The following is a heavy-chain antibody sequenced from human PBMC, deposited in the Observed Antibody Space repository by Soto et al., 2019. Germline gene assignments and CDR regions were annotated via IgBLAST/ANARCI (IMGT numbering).Heavy chain of an antibody. CDR2: IPYSGST. J-gene: IGHJ4*02. Sequence: QVQLQESGPGLVKPSETLSLTCTVASDSISSYYWSWIRQPPGKRLEWIGYIPYSGSTDYNPSLKIRVTRSGDTSKNQFSLKVSSVTAADKAVYYCARGTSWQLPFDYWGQGTLVPVAS. V-gene: IGHV4-59*01. D-gene: IGHD6-13*01. CDR3: ARGTSWQLPFDY. CDR1: SDSISSYY.